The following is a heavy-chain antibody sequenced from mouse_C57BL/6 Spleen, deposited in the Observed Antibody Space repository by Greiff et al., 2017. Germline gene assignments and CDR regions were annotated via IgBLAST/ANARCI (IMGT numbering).Heavy chain of an antibody. CDR2: INPNNGGT. V-gene: IGHV1-26*01. D-gene: IGHD1-1*01. CDR3: ARNWITTVVATDYAMDY. CDR1: GYTFTDYY. Sequence: VQLQQSGPELVKPGASVKISCKASGYTFTDYYMNWVKQSHGKSLEWIGDINPNNGGTSYNQKFKGKATLTVDKSSSPAYMALRSLTSEDSAVYYCARNWITTVVATDYAMDYWGQGTSVTVSS. J-gene: IGHJ4*01.